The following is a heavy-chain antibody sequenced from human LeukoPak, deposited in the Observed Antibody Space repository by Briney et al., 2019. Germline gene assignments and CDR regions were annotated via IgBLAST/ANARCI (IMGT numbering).Heavy chain of an antibody. D-gene: IGHD6-13*01. CDR1: GFNFSTSW. Sequence: PGGSLRLSCTASGFNFSTSWMSWVRQAPGKGLEWIGFIYYSGSTYYNPSLKSRVNISVDTSKNQFSLKLSSVTAADTAVYYCARRGSRWYWYFDLWGRGTLVTVSS. J-gene: IGHJ2*01. CDR2: IYYSGST. CDR3: ARRGSRWYWYFDL. V-gene: IGHV4-59*12.